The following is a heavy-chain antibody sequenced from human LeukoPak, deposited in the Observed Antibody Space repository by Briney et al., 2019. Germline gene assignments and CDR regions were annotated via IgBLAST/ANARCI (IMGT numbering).Heavy chain of an antibody. D-gene: IGHD6-13*01. J-gene: IGHJ4*02. CDR3: ARMDSRWLFDY. V-gene: IGHV4-61*02. Sequence: SETLSLTCTVSNGSISSDTYFWSWIRQPAGKGLEWIGRIYTSGNTNYKPSLTSRVIMSVDTSKNQFSLKLSSVTAADTAVYYCARMDSRWLFDYWGQGTLVTVSS. CDR1: NGSISSDTYF. CDR2: IYTSGNT.